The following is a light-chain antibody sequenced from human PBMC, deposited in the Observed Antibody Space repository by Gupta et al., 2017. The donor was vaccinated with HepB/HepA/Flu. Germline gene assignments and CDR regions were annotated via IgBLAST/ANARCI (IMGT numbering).Light chain of an antibody. CDR3: QQYDVYPWT. J-gene: IGKJ1*01. V-gene: IGKV1-5*03. CDR1: QTIRSW. CDR2: KAS. Sequence: SVGDRVTITCRASQTIRSWLVWYVQKPGKAPQVLIYKASNLETGVPSRFSGSGSGTEFILTISSLQPDDFATYYCQQYDVYPWTFGQGTKIEIK.